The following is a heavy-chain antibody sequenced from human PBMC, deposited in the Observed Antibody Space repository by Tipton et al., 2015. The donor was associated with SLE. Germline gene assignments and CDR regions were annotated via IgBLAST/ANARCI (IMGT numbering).Heavy chain of an antibody. D-gene: IGHD6-19*01. CDR1: GFTVSSNY. V-gene: IGHV3-53*05. Sequence: SLRLSCAASGFTVSSNYMSWVRQAPGKGLEWVSVICSGGSTYYADSVKGRFAISRDNSKNTLYLQMNSLRAEDTAVYYCARDRGSGWFDFDYWGQGTLVTVSS. J-gene: IGHJ4*02. CDR3: ARDRGSGWFDFDY. CDR2: ICSGGST.